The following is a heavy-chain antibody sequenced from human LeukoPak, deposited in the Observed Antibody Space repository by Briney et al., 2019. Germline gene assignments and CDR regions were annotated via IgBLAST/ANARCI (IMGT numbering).Heavy chain of an antibody. CDR2: IIPIFGTA. V-gene: IGHV1-69*13. J-gene: IGHJ4*02. CDR3: ARARGWDGSGSYYIPYYFDY. CDR1: GGFFSSYA. Sequence: VASVKVSCKASGGFFSSYAISWVRQAPGQGLEWMGGIIPIFGTANYAQKFQGRVTITADESTSTAYMELSSLRSEDTAVYYCARARGWDGSGSYYIPYYFDYWGQGTLVTVSS. D-gene: IGHD3-10*01.